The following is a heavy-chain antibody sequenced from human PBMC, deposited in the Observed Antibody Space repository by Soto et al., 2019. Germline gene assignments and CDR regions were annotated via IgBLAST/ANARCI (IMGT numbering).Heavy chain of an antibody. Sequence: ASVKVSCKASGYTFTSYAMHWVRQAPGQRLEWMGWINAGNGNTKYSQKFQGRVTITRDTSASTAYMELSSLRSEDTAVYFCARDGQGEAPYTVGDYWGQGTVVTVSS. CDR1: GYTFTSYA. CDR2: INAGNGNT. D-gene: IGHD2-2*02. V-gene: IGHV1-3*01. J-gene: IGHJ4*02. CDR3: ARDGQGEAPYTVGDY.